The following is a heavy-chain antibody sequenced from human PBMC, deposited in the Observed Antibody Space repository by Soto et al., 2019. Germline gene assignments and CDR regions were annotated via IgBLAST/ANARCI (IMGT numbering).Heavy chain of an antibody. CDR2: INHSGST. V-gene: IGHV4-34*01. J-gene: IGHJ6*03. CDR1: GGSFSGYY. D-gene: IGHD4-17*01. CDR3: ARVGRNTVWTTPRYYYYYYMDV. Sequence: PSETLSLTCSVYGGSFSGYYWSWIRQPPGKGLEWIGEINHSGSTNYNPSLKSRVTISVDTSKNQFSLNLSSVTAADTAVYYCARVGRNTVWTTPRYYYYYYMDVWDKGTTVTVSS.